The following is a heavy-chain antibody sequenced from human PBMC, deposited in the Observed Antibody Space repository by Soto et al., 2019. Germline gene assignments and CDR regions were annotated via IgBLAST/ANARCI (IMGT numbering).Heavy chain of an antibody. CDR2: ISYAVCNK. CDR1: GFTFSNHG. CDR3: ARDRGWSRSHYFDF. V-gene: IGHV3-33*01. D-gene: IGHD2-15*01. J-gene: IGHJ4*02. Sequence: QVQSVESGGGVVQPGTSLRLSCAVSGFTFSNHGMHWVRQAPGKGLEWVAFISYAVCNKDYIDSLKGRFTISRDNFKDTLFLQMNTLRADATAVYYCARDRGWSRSHYFDFWGQGTLVTVSS.